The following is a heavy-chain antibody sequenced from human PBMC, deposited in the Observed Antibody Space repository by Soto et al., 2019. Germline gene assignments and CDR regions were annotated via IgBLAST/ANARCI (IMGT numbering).Heavy chain of an antibody. V-gene: IGHV4-61*01. Sequence: QVQLQESGPKLVKPSETLSLTCRVSGGSVSSQTHFWSWIRQAPGKGLEWIGYVYYSGITNSNPSLKSRVTISADTSKNKVFLSLTSVTAADTAVYYCAREDMSGTYYFDSWGQGTLVTVSS. CDR3: AREDMSGTYYFDS. J-gene: IGHJ4*02. D-gene: IGHD1-26*01. CDR2: VYYSGIT. CDR1: GGSVSSQTHF.